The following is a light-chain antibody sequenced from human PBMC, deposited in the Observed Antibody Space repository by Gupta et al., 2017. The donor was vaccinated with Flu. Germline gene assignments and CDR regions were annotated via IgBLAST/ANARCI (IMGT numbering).Light chain of an antibody. Sequence: IVLTQSPGTLSLSPGERATLSCRASQSVSSSYLAWYQQKPGQAPRLLIYGASSRATGIPDRFSGSGSGTDFTLTISRLESEDFAVYYCQRYGSSLYTFGQGTKLEIK. V-gene: IGKV3-20*01. CDR2: GAS. J-gene: IGKJ2*01. CDR1: QSVSSSY. CDR3: QRYGSSLYT.